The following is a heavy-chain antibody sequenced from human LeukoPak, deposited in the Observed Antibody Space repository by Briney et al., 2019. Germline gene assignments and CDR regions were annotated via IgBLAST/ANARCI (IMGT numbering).Heavy chain of an antibody. J-gene: IGHJ4*02. D-gene: IGHD3-22*01. Sequence: ASVKVSCKASGYTFTGYYMHWVRQAPGQGLEWMGWINPNSGGTNYAQKFQGRVTMTRDTSISTAYMELSRLRSDDTAVYYCARAYTEYYYDSSGYWGQGTLVTVSS. CDR3: ARAYTEYYYDSSGY. CDR2: INPNSGGT. V-gene: IGHV1-2*02. CDR1: GYTFTGYY.